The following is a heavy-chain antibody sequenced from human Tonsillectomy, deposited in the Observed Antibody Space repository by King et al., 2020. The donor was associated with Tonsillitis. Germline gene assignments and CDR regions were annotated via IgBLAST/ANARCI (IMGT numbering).Heavy chain of an antibody. D-gene: IGHD3-16*01. J-gene: IGHJ1*01. CDR1: GGSFSGYY. CDR2: INHSGST. V-gene: IGHV4-34*01. Sequence: QVQLQQWGAGLLKPSETLSLTCAVYGGSFSGYYWSWIRQPPGKGLEWIGEINHSGSTNYNPSLKSRVTISVDTSKNQFSLKLSSVTAADTAVYYCARRAAARAGGFQRWGQGTLVTVSS. CDR3: ARRAAARAGGFQR.